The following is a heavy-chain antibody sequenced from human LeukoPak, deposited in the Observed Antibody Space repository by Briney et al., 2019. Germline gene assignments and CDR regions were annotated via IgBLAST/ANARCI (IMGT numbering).Heavy chain of an antibody. CDR3: ARHGHHGSGSYYNLGFYYFDY. J-gene: IGHJ4*02. Sequence: SETLSLTCTVSGGSISSSSYYWGWIRQPPGKGLEWIGSIYYSGSTYYNPSLKSRVTISVDTSKNQFSLKLSSVTAADTAVYYCARHGHHGSGSYYNLGFYYFDYWGQGTLVTVSS. D-gene: IGHD3-10*01. CDR1: GGSISSSSYY. V-gene: IGHV4-39*01. CDR2: IYYSGST.